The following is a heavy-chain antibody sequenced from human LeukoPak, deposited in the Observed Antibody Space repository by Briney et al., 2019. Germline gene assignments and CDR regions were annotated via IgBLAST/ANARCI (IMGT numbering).Heavy chain of an antibody. J-gene: IGHJ3*02. CDR2: ISAYNGNT. CDR1: GYTFTSYG. D-gene: IGHD3-22*01. CDR3: ARDPPTLYYYDSSGYLRAFDI. Sequence: WASVKVSCKASGYTFTSYGISWVRQAPGQGLEWMGWISAYNGNTNYAQKLQGRVTMTTDTSTSTAYMELRSLRSDDTAVYYCARDPPTLYYYDSSGYLRAFDIWGQGTMVTVSS. V-gene: IGHV1-18*01.